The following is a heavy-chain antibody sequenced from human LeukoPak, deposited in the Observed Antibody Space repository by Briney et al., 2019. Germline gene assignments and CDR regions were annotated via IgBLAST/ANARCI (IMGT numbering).Heavy chain of an antibody. CDR2: IIPILGIA. J-gene: IGHJ6*02. D-gene: IGHD3-3*01. CDR3: ARDRGVWGGYYYYYYGMDV. Sequence: ASVKVSCKASGGTFSSYAISWVRQAPGQGLEWMGRIIPILGIANYAQKFQGRVTITADKSTSTAYMELSSLRSEDTAVYYCARDRGVWGGYYYYYYGMDVWGQGTTVTVSS. CDR1: GGTFSSYA. V-gene: IGHV1-69*04.